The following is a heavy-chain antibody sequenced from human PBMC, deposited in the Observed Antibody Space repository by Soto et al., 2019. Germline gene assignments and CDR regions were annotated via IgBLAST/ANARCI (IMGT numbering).Heavy chain of an antibody. D-gene: IGHD3-22*01. CDR1: GGSIISSNW. V-gene: IGHV4-4*02. J-gene: IGHJ3*02. CDR2: IYHSGST. CDR3: ARRGYYDSSGRLDPFDI. Sequence: PSETLSLTCAVSGGSIISSNWWSFVRQPPGKGLEWIGEIYHSGSTNYNPSLKSRVTISVDKSKNQFSLKLSSVTAADTAVYYCARRGYYDSSGRLDPFDIWGQGTMVTVSS.